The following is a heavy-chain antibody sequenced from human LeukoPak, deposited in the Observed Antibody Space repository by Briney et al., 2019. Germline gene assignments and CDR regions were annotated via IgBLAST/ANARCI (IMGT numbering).Heavy chain of an antibody. CDR2: ISSSSSYI. V-gene: IGHV3-21*01. J-gene: IGHJ4*02. CDR1: GFTFSSYA. Sequence: GGSLRLSCAASGFTFSSYAMSWVRQAPGKGLEWVSSISSSSSYIYYADSVKGRFTISRDNAKNSLYLQMNSLRAEDTAVYYCAREIVVGVRGSGDYWGQGTLVTVSS. D-gene: IGHD1-26*01. CDR3: AREIVVGVRGSGDY.